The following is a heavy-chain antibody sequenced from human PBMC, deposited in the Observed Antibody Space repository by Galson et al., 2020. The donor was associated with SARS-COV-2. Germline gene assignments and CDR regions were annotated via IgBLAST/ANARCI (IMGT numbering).Heavy chain of an antibody. D-gene: IGHD3-22*01. CDR1: VGFFSGYS. CDR2: LHPIVTP. J-gene: IGHJ4*02. Sequence: SETLSLTCAVYVGFFSGYSWSWIRQPPRKGLEWIGELHPIVTPNYNPSLKTRFPISVDPSKNQFSLKLSSVTAAETAVYYCARGVYEAYYDSSGYTYEYYVEYWGQGTLVTVSS. CDR3: ARGVYEAYYDSSGYTYEYYVEY. V-gene: IGHV4-34*01.